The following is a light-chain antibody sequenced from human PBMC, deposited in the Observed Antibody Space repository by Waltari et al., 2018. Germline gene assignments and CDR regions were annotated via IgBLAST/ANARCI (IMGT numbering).Light chain of an antibody. Sequence: DIVMTQSPDSLAVSLGERGTINCKYSQSILYNSNAKNYLAWYQQKPGQPPKLLIYWASTRESGVPDRFRGGGYGTDFTLTIDSLQAEDVAVYYWQKYYRRRTFGQGTKVEIK. CDR2: WAS. CDR1: QSILYNSNAKNY. CDR3: QKYYRRRT. J-gene: IGKJ1*01. V-gene: IGKV4-1*01.